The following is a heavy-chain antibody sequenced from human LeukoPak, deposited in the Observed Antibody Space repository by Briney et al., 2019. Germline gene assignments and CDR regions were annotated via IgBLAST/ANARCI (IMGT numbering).Heavy chain of an antibody. Sequence: ASVNDSCQASGYTFSNYDIHWVRQAPGQGLEWLGWISAYNGDTNYAQKLQGRVTMTTDTSTGTAYMELRSLRSDDTAVYYCARHYYDSGGYNSAFDYWGQGTLVTVSS. CDR1: GYTFSNYD. V-gene: IGHV1-18*01. CDR3: ARHYYDSGGYNSAFDY. CDR2: ISAYNGDT. D-gene: IGHD3-22*01. J-gene: IGHJ4*02.